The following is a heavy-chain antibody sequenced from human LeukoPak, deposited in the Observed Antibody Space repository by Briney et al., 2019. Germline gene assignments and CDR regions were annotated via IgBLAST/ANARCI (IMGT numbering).Heavy chain of an antibody. D-gene: IGHD2-15*01. CDR1: GYTFTGYY. V-gene: IGHV1-2*02. CDR3: ARQSCGGGSCFFHY. CDR2: INPNSGGT. Sequence: ASVKVSCKASGYTFTGYYMHWVRQAPGQGLEWMGWINPNSGGTNYAQKFQGRVTMTRDTSISTDYMELSRLRSDDTAVYYCARQSCGGGSCFFHYWGQGTLVTVSS. J-gene: IGHJ4*02.